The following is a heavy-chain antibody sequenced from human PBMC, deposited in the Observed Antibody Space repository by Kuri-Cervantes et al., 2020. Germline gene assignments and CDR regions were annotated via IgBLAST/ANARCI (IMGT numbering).Heavy chain of an antibody. J-gene: IGHJ4*02. CDR1: GGSISTYY. Sequence: GSLRLSCTVSGGSISTYYWSWIRQPPGKGLEWIGYIHYSGSTIYNPSLKSRVTISVDTSKNQFSLSLSSVTAADTAVYYCARNHDYTHDCWGQGTLVTVSS. CDR2: IHYSGST. CDR3: ARNHDYTHDC. V-gene: IGHV4-59*12. D-gene: IGHD4-11*01.